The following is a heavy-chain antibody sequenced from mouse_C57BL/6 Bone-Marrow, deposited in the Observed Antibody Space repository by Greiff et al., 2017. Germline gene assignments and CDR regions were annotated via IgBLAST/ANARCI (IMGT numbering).Heavy chain of an antibody. CDR2: IRNKANGYST. D-gene: IGHD1-1*01. CDR3: ARWDCGSSPYYYFDV. Sequence: EVKLMESGGGLVQPGGSLSLSCAASGFTFTDYYMSWVRQPPGKALEWLGFIRNKANGYSTEYSASVKGRFTNSRDNSKSILYLQMNALRAEDSATYYCARWDCGSSPYYYFDVWGTGTTVTVSS. V-gene: IGHV7-3*01. CDR1: GFTFTDYY. J-gene: IGHJ1*03.